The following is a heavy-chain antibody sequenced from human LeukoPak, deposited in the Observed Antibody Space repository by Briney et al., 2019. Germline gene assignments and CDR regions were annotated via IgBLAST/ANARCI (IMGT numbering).Heavy chain of an antibody. Sequence: GGSLRLSCAASGFTVSSNYMNWVRQAPGKGLEWVSAISGSGGSTYYADSVKGRFTISRDNSKNTLYLQMNSLRAEDTAVYYCAKPLHGGYGSGSYYNIGYWGQGTLVTVSS. CDR2: ISGSGGST. V-gene: IGHV3-23*01. CDR3: AKPLHGGYGSGSYYNIGY. J-gene: IGHJ4*02. D-gene: IGHD3-10*01. CDR1: GFTVSSNY.